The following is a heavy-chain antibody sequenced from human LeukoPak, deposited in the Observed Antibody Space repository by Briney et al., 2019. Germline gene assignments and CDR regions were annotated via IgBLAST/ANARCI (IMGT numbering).Heavy chain of an antibody. CDR1: GFTFSSYG. J-gene: IGHJ4*02. CDR2: ISESGSGT. D-gene: IGHD5-18*01. Sequence: GGSLRLSCAASGFTFSSYGMHWVRQAPGKGLEWVSAISESGSGTYYADSVKGRFTISRDNSKDTLSRQMNSLRAEDTAVYYCAKDIAQGYTFGSIEQDYWGQGTLVTVSS. CDR3: AKDIAQGYTFGSIEQDY. V-gene: IGHV3-23*01.